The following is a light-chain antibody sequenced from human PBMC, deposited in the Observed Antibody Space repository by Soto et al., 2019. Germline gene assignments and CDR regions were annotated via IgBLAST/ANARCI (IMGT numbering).Light chain of an antibody. V-gene: IGKV1-12*01. CDR3: QQADSIPLT. CDR2: AAS. Sequence: DIQMTQSPSFVSASVGDRVTITCRASQDISKCLDWYQQKPGRAPKILIFAASTLQRGVPSRFSGSGSGTDFPLTISSLQPEDSATYYCQQADSIPLTFGGGTKVDFK. J-gene: IGKJ4*01. CDR1: QDISKC.